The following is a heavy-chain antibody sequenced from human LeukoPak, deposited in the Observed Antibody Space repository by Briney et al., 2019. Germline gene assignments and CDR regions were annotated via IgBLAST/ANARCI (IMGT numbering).Heavy chain of an antibody. V-gene: IGHV3-30*18. D-gene: IGHD6-19*01. CDR1: GFTFSSYV. J-gene: IGHJ4*02. CDR2: ISYDGSNK. Sequence: PGGSLRLSCAASGFTFSSYVMHWVRQAPGKGLEWVAVISYDGSNKYYADSVKGRFTISRDNSKNTLYLQMNSLRAEDTAVYYCANGAVADYWGQGTLVTVS. CDR3: ANGAVADY.